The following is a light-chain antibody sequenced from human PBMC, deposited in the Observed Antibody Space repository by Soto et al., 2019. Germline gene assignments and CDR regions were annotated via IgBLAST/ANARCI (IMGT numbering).Light chain of an antibody. CDR1: SGHTNYA. Sequence: QSVLTQSPSASASLGASVKLTCTLSSGHTNYAIAWHQLQPEKGPRYLMKLNSDGRHSKGDGIPDRFSGSSSGAERYLTSSGLRAEDEADYYCLTWGAGIWVFGGGTKLTVL. J-gene: IGLJ3*02. CDR2: LNSDGRH. CDR3: LTWGAGIWV. V-gene: IGLV4-69*01.